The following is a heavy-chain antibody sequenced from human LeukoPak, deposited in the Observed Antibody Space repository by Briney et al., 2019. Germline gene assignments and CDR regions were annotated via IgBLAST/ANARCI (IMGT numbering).Heavy chain of an antibody. CDR3: ARGYIYYYHMDV. V-gene: IGHV1-8*01. CDR2: MNPNSGNT. CDR1: GYTFTSYD. D-gene: IGHD2-2*02. Sequence: ASVTVSCKASGYTFTSYDINWVRQATGQGLEWMGWMNPNSGNTGYAQKFQGRVTMTRNTSISTAYMELSSLRSEDTAVYYCARGYIYYYHMDVWGKGTTVTVSS. J-gene: IGHJ6*03.